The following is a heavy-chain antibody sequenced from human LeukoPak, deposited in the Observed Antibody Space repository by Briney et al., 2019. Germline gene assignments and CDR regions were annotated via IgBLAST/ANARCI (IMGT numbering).Heavy chain of an antibody. CDR1: GFTFSDYY. D-gene: IGHD3-3*01. CDR2: IYSGGST. CDR3: ARDRSGYRGYYYYGMDV. V-gene: IGHV3-66*01. J-gene: IGHJ6*02. Sequence: PGGSLRLSCAASGFTFSDYYMSWIRQAPGKGLEWVSVIYSGGSTYYADSVKGRFTISRDNSKNTVHLQMNSLRAEDTAVYYCARDRSGYRGYYYYGMDVWGQGTTVTVSS.